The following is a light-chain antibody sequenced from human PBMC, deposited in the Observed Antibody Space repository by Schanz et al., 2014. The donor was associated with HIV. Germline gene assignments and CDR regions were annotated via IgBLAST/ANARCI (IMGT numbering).Light chain of an antibody. V-gene: IGLV2-14*01. Sequence: QSVLTQPASVSGSPGQSITISCTGSSSDVGGYNYVSWYQQYPGKAPTLIIYDVSDRPSGVSNRFSGSKSGNTASLTISGLQAEDEADYYCEAWDDSLKGAAFGGGTQLTVL. CDR3: EAWDDSLKGAA. CDR2: DVS. CDR1: SSDVGGYNY. J-gene: IGLJ7*01.